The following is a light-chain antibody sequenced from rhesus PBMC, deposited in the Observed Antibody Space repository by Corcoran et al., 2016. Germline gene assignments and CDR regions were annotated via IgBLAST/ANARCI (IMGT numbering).Light chain of an antibody. Sequence: DIVMTQTPLSLPVTPGEPASISCRSSQSLLHSNGYTYLFWYLQKPGQSPQLLIYLGSTRASGVPDRFSGSGSGTDFTLKISRVEAEDVGVYYCLQDIQLPLTFGGGTKVELK. CDR1: QSLLHSNGYTY. CDR3: LQDIQLPLT. CDR2: LGS. J-gene: IGKJ4*01. V-gene: IGKV2-78*01.